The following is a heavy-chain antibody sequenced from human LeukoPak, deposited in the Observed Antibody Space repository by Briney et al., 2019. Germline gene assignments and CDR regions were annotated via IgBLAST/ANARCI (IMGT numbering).Heavy chain of an antibody. CDR1: GGSFSGYY. Sequence: SSETLSLTCAVYGGSFSGYYWSWIRQPAGKGLEWIGRIYTSGSTNYNPSLKSRVTMSVDTSKNQFSLKLSSVTAADTAVYYCARDSHYYDSSGLDAFDIWGQGTMVTVSS. D-gene: IGHD3-22*01. V-gene: IGHV4-4*07. J-gene: IGHJ3*02. CDR2: IYTSGST. CDR3: ARDSHYYDSSGLDAFDI.